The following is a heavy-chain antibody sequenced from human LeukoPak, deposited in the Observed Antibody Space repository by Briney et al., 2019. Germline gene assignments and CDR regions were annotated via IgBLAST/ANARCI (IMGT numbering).Heavy chain of an antibody. CDR1: GYTFTGYY. D-gene: IGHD5-18*01. V-gene: IGHV1-2*02. J-gene: IGHJ4*02. CDR3: ARVGRGYTYKVFYFDY. Sequence: AASVTVSCKASGYTFTGYYMHWVRQAPGQGLEWMGWISPNSGGTNYAQKFQGRVTMTRDTSISTAYMELSRLRSDDTAVYYCARVGRGYTYKVFYFDYWGQGTLVTVSS. CDR2: ISPNSGGT.